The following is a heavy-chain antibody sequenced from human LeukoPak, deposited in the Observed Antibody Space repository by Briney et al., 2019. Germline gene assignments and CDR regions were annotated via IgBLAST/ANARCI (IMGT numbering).Heavy chain of an antibody. J-gene: IGHJ4*02. V-gene: IGHV4-59*12. CDR1: GGSISSYY. CDR2: IYYSGST. CDR3: ARELLGAPTPGAY. D-gene: IGHD1-26*01. Sequence: SETLSLTCTVSGGSISSYYWSWIRQPPGKGLEWIGYIYYSGSTNYNPSLKSRVTISVDTSKNQFSLKLSSVTAADTAVYYCARELLGAPTPGAYWGQGTRVTVSS.